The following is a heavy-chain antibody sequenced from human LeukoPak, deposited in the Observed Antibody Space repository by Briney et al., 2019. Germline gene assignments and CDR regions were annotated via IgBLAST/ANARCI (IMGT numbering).Heavy chain of an antibody. D-gene: IGHD3-3*01. V-gene: IGHV1-18*01. CDR2: ISAYNGNT. J-gene: IGHJ4*02. CDR3: ARSSGFWSGYYPPHFDY. Sequence: ASVKVSCKASGYTFTSYGISWVRQAPGQGLEWMGWISAYNGNTNYAQKLQGRVTMTTDTSTSTAYMELRSLRSDDTAVYYCARSSGFWSGYYPPHFDYWGQGTLVTVSS. CDR1: GYTFTSYG.